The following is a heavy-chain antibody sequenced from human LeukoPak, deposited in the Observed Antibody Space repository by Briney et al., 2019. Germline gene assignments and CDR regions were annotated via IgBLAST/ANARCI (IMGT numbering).Heavy chain of an antibody. J-gene: IGHJ5*02. V-gene: IGHV4-61*02. CDR3: ARDSRKTYSNSWYSWFDP. CDR1: GDSISSGDYY. D-gene: IGHD6-13*01. Sequence: SETLSLTCTVSGDSISSGDYYWSWIRQPAGKGLEWIGRIYNSGNTNYNPSLESRVTISVDTSKNQFSLKLSSVTAADTAVYYCARDSRKTYSNSWYSWFDPWGQGTLVTVSS. CDR2: IYNSGNT.